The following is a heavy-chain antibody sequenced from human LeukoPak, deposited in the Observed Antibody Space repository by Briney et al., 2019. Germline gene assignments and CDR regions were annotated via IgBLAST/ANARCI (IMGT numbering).Heavy chain of an antibody. CDR2: IRYDGSNK. D-gene: IGHD2-2*01. CDR3: AKASDIVVVPAALFDY. J-gene: IGHJ4*02. V-gene: IGHV3-30*02. CDR1: GFTFSSYG. Sequence: PGGSLRLSCAASGFTFSSYGMHWVRQAPGKGPEWVAFIRYDGSNKYYADSVKGRFTISRDNSKNTLYLQMNSLRAEDTAVYYCAKASDIVVVPAALFDYWGQGTLVTVSS.